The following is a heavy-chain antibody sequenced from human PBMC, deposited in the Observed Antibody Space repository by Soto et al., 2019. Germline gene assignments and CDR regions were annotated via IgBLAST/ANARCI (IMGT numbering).Heavy chain of an antibody. J-gene: IGHJ4*02. Sequence: WETLSLTCTVSGGSISSYYWSWIRQPPGKGLEWIGYIYYSGSTNYNPSLKSRVTISVDTSKNQFSLKLSSVTAADTAVYYCAGHDYGDYGYFDYWGQGTLVTVS. CDR2: IYYSGST. CDR1: GGSISSYY. V-gene: IGHV4-59*08. D-gene: IGHD4-17*01. CDR3: AGHDYGDYGYFDY.